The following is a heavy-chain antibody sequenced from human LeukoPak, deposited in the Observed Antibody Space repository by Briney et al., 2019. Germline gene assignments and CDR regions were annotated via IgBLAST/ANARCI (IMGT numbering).Heavy chain of an antibody. CDR3: TSNDILTGYRYYYYYGMDV. CDR1: GFPFSGSG. CDR2: IRSKAKNYAT. V-gene: IGHV3-73*01. D-gene: IGHD3-9*01. Sequence: RPGGSLRLPCAASGFPFSGSGMHWVRQASGKGLEWVGRIRSKAKNYATAYAASVKGRFTISRDDSKNTAYLQMNSLKTEDTAVYYCTSNDILTGYRYYYYYGMDVWGQGTTVTVSS. J-gene: IGHJ6*02.